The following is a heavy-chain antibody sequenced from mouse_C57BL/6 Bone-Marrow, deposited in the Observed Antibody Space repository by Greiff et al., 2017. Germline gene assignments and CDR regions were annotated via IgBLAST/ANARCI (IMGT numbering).Heavy chain of an antibody. CDR2: IDPSDSYT. CDR1: GYTFTSYW. CDR3: AREDYAMDY. J-gene: IGHJ4*01. Sequence: VQLQQPGAELVMPGASVKLSCKASGYTFTSYWMHWVKQRPGQGLEWIGEIDPSDSYTNYNQKFKGKSTLTVAKSSSTAYMQLRSLTSEDSAVYYCAREDYAMDYWGQGTSVTVSS. V-gene: IGHV1-69*01.